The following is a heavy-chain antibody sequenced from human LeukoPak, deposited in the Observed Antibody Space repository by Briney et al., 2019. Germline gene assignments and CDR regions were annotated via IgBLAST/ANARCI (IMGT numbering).Heavy chain of an antibody. J-gene: IGHJ6*03. Sequence: SETLSLTCAVYGGSFSGYYWSWIRQPPGKGLEWIGEINHSGSTNYNPSLKSRVTISVDTSKNQFSLKLSSVTAADTAVYYCARGARAYYDFWSGYYYDYYMDVWGKGTTVTVSS. CDR3: ARGARAYYDFWSGYYYDYYMDV. CDR2: INHSGST. CDR1: GGSFSGYY. V-gene: IGHV4-34*01. D-gene: IGHD3-3*01.